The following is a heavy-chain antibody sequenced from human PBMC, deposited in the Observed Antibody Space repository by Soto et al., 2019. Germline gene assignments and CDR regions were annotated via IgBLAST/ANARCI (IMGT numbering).Heavy chain of an antibody. CDR2: INAGNGNT. Sequence: ASVKVSCKASGYTFITYAIYWVRQAPGQRLEWMGWINAGNGNTKYSQKFQGRVTITRDTSARAAYMELRSLQSEDTAVYYCARSIAARLYYFYGTDVWGQGTTVTVSS. D-gene: IGHD6-6*01. J-gene: IGHJ6*02. CDR3: ARSIAARLYYFYGTDV. CDR1: GYTFITYA. V-gene: IGHV1-3*01.